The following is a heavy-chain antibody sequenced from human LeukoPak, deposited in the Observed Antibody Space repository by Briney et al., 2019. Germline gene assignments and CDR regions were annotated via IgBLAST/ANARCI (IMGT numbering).Heavy chain of an antibody. V-gene: IGHV3-48*03. CDR2: ISSSGSTI. D-gene: IGHD6-13*01. CDR3: ARVSSSSWYHYYYYMDV. Sequence: GGSLRLSCAASGFTFSSYEMNWVRQAPGKGLEWVSYISSSGSTIYYADSVKGRFTISRDNAKNSLYLQMNSLRAEDTAVYYCARVSSSSWYHYYYYMDVWGKGTTVTVSS. CDR1: GFTFSSYE. J-gene: IGHJ6*03.